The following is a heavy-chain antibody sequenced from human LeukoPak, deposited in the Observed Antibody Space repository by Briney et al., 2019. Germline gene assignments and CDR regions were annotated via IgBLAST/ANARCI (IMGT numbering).Heavy chain of an antibody. CDR1: GFTFSTYA. CDR2: ISSDGKNK. D-gene: IGHD3-9*01. V-gene: IGHV3-30*04. CDR3: GRGGRYNILTGLRLDGKNVFNM. Sequence: GGSLRLSCAASGFTFSTYAIHWVRQAPGKGLEWVALISSDGKNKHYADSVKGRFTISRDNSKNTLYLQMNSLRAEDTAVYYCGRGGRYNILTGLRLDGKNVFNMGGQGTL. J-gene: IGHJ3*02.